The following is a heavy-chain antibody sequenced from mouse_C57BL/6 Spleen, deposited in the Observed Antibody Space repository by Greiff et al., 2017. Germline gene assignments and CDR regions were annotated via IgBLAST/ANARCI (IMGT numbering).Heavy chain of an antibody. Sequence: DVQLQESGPGLVKPSQSLSLTCSVTGYSITSGYYWNWIRQFPGNKLEWMGYISYDGSNNYNPSLKNRISITRDTSKNQFFLKLNSVTTEDTATYYCARGPVPYFDYWGQGTTLTVSS. CDR1: GYSITSGYY. CDR3: ARGPVPYFDY. V-gene: IGHV3-6*01. CDR2: ISYDGSN. J-gene: IGHJ2*01.